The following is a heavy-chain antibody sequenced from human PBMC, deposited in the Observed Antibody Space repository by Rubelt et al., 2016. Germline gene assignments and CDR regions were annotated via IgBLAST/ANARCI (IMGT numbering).Heavy chain of an antibody. CDR2: VSYDGSNK. V-gene: IGHV3-30*04. CDR3: ARVRDSSGYYADWYFDL. CDR1: SSYA. Sequence: SSYAMHWVRQAPGKGLDWVAVVSYDGSNKFYADSVKGRFTISRDTSKNTLYLQMNSLRAEDTAVYYCARVRDSSGYYADWYFDLWGQGTLVTVSS. D-gene: IGHD3-22*01. J-gene: IGHJ2*01.